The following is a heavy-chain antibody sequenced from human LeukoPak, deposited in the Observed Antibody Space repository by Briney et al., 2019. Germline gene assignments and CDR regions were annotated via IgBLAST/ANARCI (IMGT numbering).Heavy chain of an antibody. CDR3: ASGRDEDTVTAYVFDP. J-gene: IGHJ5*02. CDR1: GHTFTGEY. Sequence: ASVKVSCKATGHTFTGEYMHWVRQAPGQGLEWMGWINPQSGGTNYAQKFQGRVTMTGDTSIRTVYMELSRLRSDDTALYYCASGRDEDTVTAYVFDPWGQGTLVTVSS. V-gene: IGHV1-2*02. D-gene: IGHD3-9*01. CDR2: INPQSGGT.